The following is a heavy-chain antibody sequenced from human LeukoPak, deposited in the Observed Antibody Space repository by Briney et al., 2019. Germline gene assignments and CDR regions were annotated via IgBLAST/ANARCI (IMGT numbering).Heavy chain of an antibody. CDR1: GFTFSHAW. CDR3: TGQVQMATIL. J-gene: IGHJ4*02. V-gene: IGHV3-15*05. Sequence: GGSLRLSCAASGFTFSHAWMSWVRQAPGKGLEWVGRIKSKTDGGTTDYAAPVKGRLTISRDDSKNTLYLQVNSLTTEDTAVYYCTGQVQMATILWGQGTLVTVSS. D-gene: IGHD5-24*01. CDR2: IKSKTDGGTT.